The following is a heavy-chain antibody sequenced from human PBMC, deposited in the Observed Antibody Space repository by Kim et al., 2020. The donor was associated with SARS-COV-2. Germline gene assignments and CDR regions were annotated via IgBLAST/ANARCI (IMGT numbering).Heavy chain of an antibody. D-gene: IGHD3-3*01. CDR3: AKDLLGYYPDTPGNYYYYGMDV. CDR1: GFTFSSYG. V-gene: IGHV3-30*18. CDR2: ISYDGSNK. Sequence: GGSLRLSCAASGFTFSSYGMHWVRQAPGKGLEWVAVISYDGSNKYYADSVKGRFTISRDNSKNTLYLQMNSLRAEDTAVYYCAKDLLGYYPDTPGNYYYYGMDVWGQGTTVTVSS. J-gene: IGHJ6*02.